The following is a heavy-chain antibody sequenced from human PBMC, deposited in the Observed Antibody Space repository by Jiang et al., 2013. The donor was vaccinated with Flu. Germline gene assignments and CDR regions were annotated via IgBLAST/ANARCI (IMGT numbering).Heavy chain of an antibody. D-gene: IGHD3-16*01. CDR1: GFTFSGYD. CDR2: IGPAGDT. Sequence: SGFTFSGYDMHWVRQTAGKGPEWVSGIGPAGDTYYQGSVKGRFTISRQDAKNSLYLQMNSLKDGDTAMYYCVRARSYGPPRYFDHWGQGTLVTVSS. J-gene: IGHJ4*02. V-gene: IGHV3-13*01. CDR3: VRARSYGPPRYFDH.